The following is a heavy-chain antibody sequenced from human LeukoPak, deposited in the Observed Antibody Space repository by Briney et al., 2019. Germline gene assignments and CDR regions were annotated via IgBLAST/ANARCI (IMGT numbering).Heavy chain of an antibody. CDR1: VGSISSGNW. J-gene: IGHJ6*02. Sequence: PSETLSLTCGVSVGSISSGNWWTWVRQSPGKGLEWIGEIHHNGTRNFNPSLKSRVIISLGTFKNHISLILTSVTAADTAVYYCASAPILRGEGGERYRCGLDVWGQGTTVIVSS. V-gene: IGHV4/OR15-8*01. CDR2: IHHNGTR. CDR3: ASAPILRGEGGERYRCGLDV. D-gene: IGHD2-2*02.